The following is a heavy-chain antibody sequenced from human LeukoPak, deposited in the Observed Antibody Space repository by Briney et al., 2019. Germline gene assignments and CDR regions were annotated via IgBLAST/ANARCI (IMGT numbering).Heavy chain of an antibody. CDR2: IWYDGSNK. D-gene: IGHD5-12*01. V-gene: IGHV3-33*01. CDR1: GFTFRSYG. Sequence: GESLTLSCAASGFTFRSYGMHWVRQAPGKVREWEAGIWYDGSNKYYADSVKGRFTISRDNSKNTLYLQMNSLRAEDTAVYYCARDQGGYSDYVGWFDPWGQGTLVTVSS. J-gene: IGHJ5*02. CDR3: ARDQGGYSDYVGWFDP.